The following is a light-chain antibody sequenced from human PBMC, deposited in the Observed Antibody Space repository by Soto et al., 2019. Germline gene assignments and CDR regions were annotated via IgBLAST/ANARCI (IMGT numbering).Light chain of an antibody. J-gene: IGKJ5*01. CDR1: QPISDD. CDR3: QQYNSYPTT. V-gene: IGKV1-16*02. CDR2: GAS. Sequence: DIQMTQSPSSLSASVGDRVTITCRASQPISDDLVWFQQKPGKAPKSLIYGASRLQSGVPSKFSGSGSGTDFTLTISSLQPEDFATYYCQQYNSYPTTFGQGTRLEIK.